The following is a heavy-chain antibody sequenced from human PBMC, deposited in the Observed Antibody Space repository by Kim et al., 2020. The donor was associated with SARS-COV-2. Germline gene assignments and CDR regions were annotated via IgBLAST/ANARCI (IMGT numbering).Heavy chain of an antibody. V-gene: IGHV1-24*01. J-gene: IGHJ5*01. CDR2: FDPEDGET. CDR1: GYTLTELS. CDR3: ATSPGIAVAGWFDS. D-gene: IGHD6-19*01. Sequence: ASVKVSCKVSGYTLTELSMHWVRQAPGKGLEWMGGFDPEDGETIYAQKFQGRVTMTEDTSTDTAYMELSSLRSEDTAVYYCATSPGIAVAGWFDSWGQGTLVTVSS.